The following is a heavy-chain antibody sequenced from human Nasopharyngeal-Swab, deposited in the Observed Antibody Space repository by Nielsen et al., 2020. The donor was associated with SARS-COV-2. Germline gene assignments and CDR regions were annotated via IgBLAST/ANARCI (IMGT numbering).Heavy chain of an antibody. D-gene: IGHD4-23*01. CDR1: GFTFSSYD. Sequence: GESLKISCAASGFTFSSYDMHWVRQATGKVLEWVSAIGTAGDTYYPGSVKGRFTISRENAKNSLYLQMNSLRAGDTAVYYCARAHYGGTYYYYYGMDVWGQGTTVTVSS. J-gene: IGHJ6*02. CDR2: IGTAGDT. V-gene: IGHV3-13*01. CDR3: ARAHYGGTYYYYYGMDV.